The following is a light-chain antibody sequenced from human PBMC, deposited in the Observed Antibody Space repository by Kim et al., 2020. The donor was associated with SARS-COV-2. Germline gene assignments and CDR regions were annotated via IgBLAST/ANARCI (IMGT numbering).Light chain of an antibody. CDR1: QSVSSG. J-gene: IGKJ5*01. CDR2: DAS. Sequence: SVVPGESATLSCRASQSVSSGLAWYQQKPGQAPRLLIYDASKRATGTPARFSGSGSGTEFTLTISSLQSDDFAVYSCHQYFDLPSFGQGTRLEIK. CDR3: HQYFDLPS. V-gene: IGKV3-15*01.